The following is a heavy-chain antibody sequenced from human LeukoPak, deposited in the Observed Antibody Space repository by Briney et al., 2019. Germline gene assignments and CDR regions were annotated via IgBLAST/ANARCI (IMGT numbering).Heavy chain of an antibody. CDR1: GYTFTGYY. D-gene: IGHD6-6*01. V-gene: IGHV1-2*02. J-gene: IGHJ6*02. Sequence: GASVKVSCKASGYTFTGYYMHWVRQAPGQGLEWMGWINPNSGGTNYAQKFQGRVTMTRDTSISTAYMELSRLRSDDTAVYYCARDAARLSYYYYGMDVWGQGTTVTVSS. CDR2: INPNSGGT. CDR3: ARDAARLSYYYYGMDV.